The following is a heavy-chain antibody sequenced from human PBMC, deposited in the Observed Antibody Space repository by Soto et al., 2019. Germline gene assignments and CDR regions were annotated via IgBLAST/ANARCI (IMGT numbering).Heavy chain of an antibody. Sequence: PGESLKISCKVSGDSFNINWIAWVRQSPGRGLEWMGIIYPIDSDTRYSPSFQGQVTISVDRSVNSSFLQWRSLKASDTATYYCARRSAVTTFYFYGMDVWGRGTTVTVSS. J-gene: IGHJ6*02. CDR3: ARRSAVTTFYFYGMDV. CDR1: GDSFNINW. V-gene: IGHV5-51*01. CDR2: IYPIDSDT. D-gene: IGHD4-17*01.